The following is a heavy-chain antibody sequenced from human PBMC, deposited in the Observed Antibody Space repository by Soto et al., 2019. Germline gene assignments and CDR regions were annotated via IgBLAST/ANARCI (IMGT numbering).Heavy chain of an antibody. J-gene: IGHJ4*02. CDR1: GYTFTSYD. CDR2: MNPNSGNT. V-gene: IGHV1-8*01. CDR3: ARFGYRIRADMGELSLAYFDY. D-gene: IGHD3-16*02. Sequence: ASVKVSCKASGYTFTSYDINWVRQATGQGLEWMGWMNPNSGNTGYAQKFQGRVTMTRNTSISTAYMELSSLRSEDTAVYYCARFGYRIRADMGELSLAYFDYWGQGTLVTVSS.